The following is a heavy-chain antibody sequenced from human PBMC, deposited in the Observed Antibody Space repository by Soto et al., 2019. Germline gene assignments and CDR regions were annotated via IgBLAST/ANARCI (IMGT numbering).Heavy chain of an antibody. J-gene: IGHJ4*02. CDR2: INPSGGST. CDR3: ARALGYCSSTSCYGLDY. V-gene: IGHV1-46*01. CDR1: GYTFTSYY. D-gene: IGHD2-2*01. Sequence: QVQLVQSGAEVKKPGASVKVSCKASGYTFTSYYMHWVRQAPGQGLEWMGIINPSGGSTSYAQKFQGRVTMTRDTSTSTVYMELSSLRSEDTAVYYCARALGYCSSTSCYGLDYWGQGTLVTVSS.